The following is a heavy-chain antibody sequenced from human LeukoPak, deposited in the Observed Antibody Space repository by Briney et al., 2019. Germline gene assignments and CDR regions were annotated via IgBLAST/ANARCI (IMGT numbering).Heavy chain of an antibody. CDR1: GGSISSNSYY. J-gene: IGHJ5*02. CDR3: ARDSKYSGSYHGWFDP. Sequence: ETLSLTCTVSGGSISSNSYYWGWVRQPPGKGLEWIGRIYTSGSTNYNPSLKSRVTMSVDTSKNQFSLKLSSVTAADTAVYYCARDSKYSGSYHGWFDPWGQGTLVTVSS. CDR2: IYTSGST. V-gene: IGHV4-39*07. D-gene: IGHD1-26*01.